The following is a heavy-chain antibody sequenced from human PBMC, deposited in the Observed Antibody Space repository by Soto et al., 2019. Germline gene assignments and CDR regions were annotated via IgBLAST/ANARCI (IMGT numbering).Heavy chain of an antibody. CDR2: INHSGST. J-gene: IGHJ4*02. CDR3: ARDKITVLFES. V-gene: IGHV4-34*01. CDR1: GGSFSGYC. D-gene: IGHD3-16*01. Sequence: SETLSLTCAVFGGSFSGYCWTWIRQPPGTGLEWIGEINHSGSTNYNPSLKSRVTISVDTSKNQFSLKLTSVSAADTVFYFCARDKITVLFESWDKGTLVTVS.